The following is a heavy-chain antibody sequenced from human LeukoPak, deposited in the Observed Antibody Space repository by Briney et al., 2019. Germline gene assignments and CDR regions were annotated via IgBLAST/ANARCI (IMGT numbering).Heavy chain of an antibody. D-gene: IGHD3-10*01. Sequence: PGGSETLSCARCGCTFHLYYIHWLGHAPAKGLDGLSRGSDDGCTTNYADSVKGRFTISRDNAKNTFYLQTSSLGVDDTGRYYCARVSRYFSGSGSYQPFWFDPWGQGTLVTVSS. CDR1: GCTFHLYY. CDR3: ARVSRYFSGSGSYQPFWFDP. CDR2: GSDDGCTT. V-gene: IGHV3-74*01. J-gene: IGHJ5*02.